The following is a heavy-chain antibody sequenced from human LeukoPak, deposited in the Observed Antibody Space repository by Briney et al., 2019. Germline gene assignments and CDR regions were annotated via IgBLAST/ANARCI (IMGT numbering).Heavy chain of an antibody. Sequence: GGSLRLSCAASGFTFSSYSMNWVRQAPGKGLEWVSSISSSSSYIYYADSVKGRFTISRDNAKNSLYLQMNSLRAEDTAVYYCTTDISPLSFGPAATPDYWGQGTLVTVSS. CDR3: TTDISPLSFGPAATPDY. V-gene: IGHV3-21*03. J-gene: IGHJ4*02. CDR2: ISSSSSYI. D-gene: IGHD2-15*01. CDR1: GFTFSSYS.